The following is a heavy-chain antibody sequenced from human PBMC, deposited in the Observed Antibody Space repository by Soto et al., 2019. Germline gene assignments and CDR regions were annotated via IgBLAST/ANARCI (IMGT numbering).Heavy chain of an antibody. CDR2: INHSGST. CDR1: GGSFSGYY. D-gene: IGHD2-2*01. V-gene: IGHV4-34*01. CDR3: ARFTTVARVDADIVVEPAAIDY. J-gene: IGHJ4*02. Sequence: SETLSLTCAVYGGSFSGYYWSWIRQPPGKGLEWIGEINHSGSTNYNPSLKSRVTISVDTSKNQFSLKLSSVTAADTAVYYCARFTTVARVDADIVVEPAAIDYWGQGTLVTVSS.